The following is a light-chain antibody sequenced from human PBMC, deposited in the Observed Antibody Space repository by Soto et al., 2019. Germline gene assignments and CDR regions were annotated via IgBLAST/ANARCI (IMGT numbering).Light chain of an antibody. Sequence: ALTQPASVSGSPGQSITISCTGTSSDVGAYDSVSWYQQHPHKAPQLIIYKGTQRPSGVSNRFSGSTSGNAASLTISGLQADDEADYFCCSSAPESTYVCGTGTKVTVL. CDR2: KGT. CDR1: SSDVGAYDS. J-gene: IGLJ1*01. CDR3: CSSAPESTYV. V-gene: IGLV2-23*01.